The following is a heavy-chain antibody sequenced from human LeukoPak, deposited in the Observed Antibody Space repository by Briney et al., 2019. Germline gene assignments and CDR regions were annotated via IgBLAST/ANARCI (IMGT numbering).Heavy chain of an antibody. D-gene: IGHD6-19*01. CDR1: GGSFSGYY. CDR2: ISHSGST. Sequence: SETLSLTCAVYGGSFSGYYWSWIRQPPGKGLEWIGEISHSGSTNYNPSLKSRVTISVDTSKNQFSLKLSSVTAADTAVYYCARGWGYSSKKFDPWGQGTLVTVSS. CDR3: ARGWGYSSKKFDP. V-gene: IGHV4-34*01. J-gene: IGHJ5*02.